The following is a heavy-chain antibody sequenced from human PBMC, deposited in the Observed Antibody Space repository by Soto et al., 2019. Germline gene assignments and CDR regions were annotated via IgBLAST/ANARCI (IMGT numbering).Heavy chain of an antibody. CDR1: GFAFSSYA. J-gene: IGHJ4*02. D-gene: IGHD3-10*01. Sequence: QVQLVESGGGVVQPGRSLRLSCAASGFAFSSYAMHWVRQAPGKGLEWVAVISYDGSNKYYADSVKGRFTISRDNSKKTLELRMNRLRAEDTAVYYCARDVAGSGDWGQGTLVTVSS. CDR2: ISYDGSNK. V-gene: IGHV3-30-3*01. CDR3: ARDVAGSGD.